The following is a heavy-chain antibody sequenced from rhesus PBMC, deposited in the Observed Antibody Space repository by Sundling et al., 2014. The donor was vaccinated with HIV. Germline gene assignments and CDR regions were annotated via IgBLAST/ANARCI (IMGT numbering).Heavy chain of an antibody. V-gene: IGHV4-165*02. J-gene: IGHJ6*01. Sequence: QVQLQESGPGLVKPSETLSLTCAVSGGSISGSYWNWIRQPPGKGLESIGYIGGSSGSRYYNPSLKSRVTISMDTSKNQFSLRLSSVTVADTAVYYCARTGGAGLLWNTYGLDSWGQGASSPSRQ. CDR1: GGSISGSY. CDR3: ARTGGAGLLWNTYGLDS. CDR2: IGGSSGSR. D-gene: IGHD1-32*01.